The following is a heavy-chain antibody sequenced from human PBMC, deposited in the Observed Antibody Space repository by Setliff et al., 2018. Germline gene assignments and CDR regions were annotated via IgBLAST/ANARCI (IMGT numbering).Heavy chain of an antibody. J-gene: IGHJ4*02. Sequence: RGESLKISCKGSGYSFTSYWISWVRQMPGKGLEWMGRIDPSDSYTNYSPSFQGHVTISADKSISTAYLQWSSLKASDTAIYYCARSLVGATYSVYFDYWGQGALVTVSS. D-gene: IGHD1-26*01. V-gene: IGHV5-10-1*01. CDR1: GYSFTSYW. CDR3: ARSLVGATYSVYFDY. CDR2: IDPSDSYT.